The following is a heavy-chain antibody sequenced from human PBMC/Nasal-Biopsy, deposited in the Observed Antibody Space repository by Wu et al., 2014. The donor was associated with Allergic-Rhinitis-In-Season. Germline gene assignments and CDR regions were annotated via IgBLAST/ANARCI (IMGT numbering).Heavy chain of an antibody. V-gene: IGHV4-59*01. CDR2: IYYSGIT. CDR3: ARDLSGGGNSGLRWFDP. J-gene: IGHJ5*02. Sequence: TLSLTCTVSGGSINSYYWSWIRQSPGKGLEWIGYIYYSGITNYNPSLQSRVTLLLDRSKNQFSLKLTSVTAADTAVYYCARDLSGGGNSGLRWFDPWAREPWSPSPQ. D-gene: IGHD4-23*01. CDR1: GGSINSYY.